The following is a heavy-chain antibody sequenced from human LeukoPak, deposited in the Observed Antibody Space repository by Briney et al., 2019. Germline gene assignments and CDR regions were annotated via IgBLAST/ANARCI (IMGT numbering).Heavy chain of an antibody. V-gene: IGHV3-49*03. CDR1: GSTFGVNG. CDR2: IRSKAYAGTT. D-gene: IGHD3-10*01. Sequence: GGSLRLSCRVSGSTFGVNGLSWLRQAPGKGREWVSFIRSKAYAGTTEYAASVRARFTISRDDSKIIDCLQMNSLKSEDTAVYFCARVFADYGSESYIDSWGQGTLVTVSA. J-gene: IGHJ4*02. CDR3: ARVFADYGSESYIDS.